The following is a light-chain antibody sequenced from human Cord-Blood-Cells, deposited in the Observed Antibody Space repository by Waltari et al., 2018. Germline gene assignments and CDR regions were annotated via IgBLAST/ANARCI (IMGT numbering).Light chain of an antibody. CDR1: SSDVGGYNY. CDR3: SSYAGSNNEV. V-gene: IGLV2-8*01. Sequence: QSALTQPPSASGSPGQSVTISCTGTSSDVGGYNYVSWYRQHPGQTPNLTIYEVSKRPAGGPDRCSGSRSANTAALTVSGLQAEDEADYYCSSYAGSNNEVFGGETKRTVL. J-gene: IGLJ2*01. CDR2: EVS.